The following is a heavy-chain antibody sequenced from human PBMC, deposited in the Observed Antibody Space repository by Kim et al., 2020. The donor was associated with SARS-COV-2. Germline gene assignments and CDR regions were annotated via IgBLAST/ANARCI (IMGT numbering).Heavy chain of an antibody. CDR2: ISYSGTT. V-gene: IGHV4-39*01. CDR1: GGSITSSSFY. J-gene: IGHJ4*02. Sequence: SETLSLTCTVSGGSITSSSFYWGWIRQPPGKGLEWIGSISYSGTTYYNPSLKSRVTISEDTSKNQLSLKVNSVTAADTAVYYCVRQPRITMFRGARWYYLDYWGQGTLVTVSS. D-gene: IGHD3-10*01. CDR3: VRQPRITMFRGARWYYLDY.